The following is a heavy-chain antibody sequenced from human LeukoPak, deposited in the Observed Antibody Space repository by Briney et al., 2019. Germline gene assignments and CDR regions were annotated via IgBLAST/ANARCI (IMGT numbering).Heavy chain of an antibody. CDR3: SRAMSGGNSAHDY. Sequence: GGSLRLSCAASGFALSSYWMHWVRQVPGKGLVWVSRINTDGSNTVYAGSVKGRLTISRDNAKNTVYLQMNSLRAEDTAVYYCSRAMSGGNSAHDYWGQGTLVTVSS. D-gene: IGHD4-23*01. V-gene: IGHV3-74*01. CDR1: GFALSSYW. J-gene: IGHJ4*02. CDR2: INTDGSNT.